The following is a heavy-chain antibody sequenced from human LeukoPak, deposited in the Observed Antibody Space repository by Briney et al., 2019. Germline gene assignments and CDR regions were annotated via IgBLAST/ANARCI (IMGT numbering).Heavy chain of an antibody. CDR2: IYYSGST. J-gene: IGHJ4*02. CDR3: AREEPYGDSHFDY. V-gene: IGHV4-39*07. D-gene: IGHD4-17*01. Sequence: SETLSLTCTVSGGSISSSSYYWGWIRQPQGKGLEWIGSIYYSGSTYYNPSLKSRVTISVDTSKNQFSLKLSSVTAADTAVYYCAREEPYGDSHFDYWGQGTLVTVSS. CDR1: GGSISSSSYY.